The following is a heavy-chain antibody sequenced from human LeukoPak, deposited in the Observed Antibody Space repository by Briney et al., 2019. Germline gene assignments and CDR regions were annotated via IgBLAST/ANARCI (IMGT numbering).Heavy chain of an antibody. CDR1: GYSFTSYW. V-gene: IGHV5-51*01. J-gene: IGHJ6*02. CDR3: ARHDYGSGSYYHYYYGMDV. Sequence: GESLKISCKGSGYSFTSYWIAWVRQMPGKGLEWMGLIYPGDSDTRYSPSFQGQATISADKSISTAYLQWSSLKASDTAMYYCARHDYGSGSYYHYYYGMDVWGQGTTVTVSS. D-gene: IGHD3-10*01. CDR2: IYPGDSDT.